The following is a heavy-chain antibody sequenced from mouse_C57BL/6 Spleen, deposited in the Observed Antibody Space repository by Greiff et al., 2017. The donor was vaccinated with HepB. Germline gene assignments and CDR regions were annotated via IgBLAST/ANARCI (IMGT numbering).Heavy chain of an antibody. CDR3: ARGRGRLLHFAY. J-gene: IGHJ3*01. V-gene: IGHV1-53*01. D-gene: IGHD2-3*01. CDR1: GYTFTSYW. Sequence: QVQLQQLGTELVKPGASVKLSCKASGYTFTSYWMHWVKQRPGQGLEWIGNINSSNGGTNYNEKFKSKATLTVDKSSSTAYMQLSSLTSEDSAVYYCARGRGRLLHFAYWGQGTLSLSLQ. CDR2: INSSNGGT.